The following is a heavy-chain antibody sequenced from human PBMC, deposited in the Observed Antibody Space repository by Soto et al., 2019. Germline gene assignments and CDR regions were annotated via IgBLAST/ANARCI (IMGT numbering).Heavy chain of an antibody. D-gene: IGHD6-19*01. CDR2: FYSSGSI. CDR1: GYSITSGAYY. J-gene: IGHJ5*02. CDR3: ARMYSSGSGWFHP. Sequence: SETLSLTCFVSGYSITSGAYYWSWIRHHPGKGLEWIGSFYSSGSIIYNPSLRSRVSISGDTSSNQFSMSLTSVTAADTARYYCARMYSSGSGWFHPWGQGTLVTVSS. V-gene: IGHV4-31*03.